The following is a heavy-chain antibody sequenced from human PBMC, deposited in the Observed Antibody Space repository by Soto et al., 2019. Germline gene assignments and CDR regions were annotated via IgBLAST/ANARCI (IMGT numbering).Heavy chain of an antibody. CDR3: AREWDGDGYNSGWFDP. CDR1: GFTFSSYA. V-gene: IGHV3-23*01. J-gene: IGHJ5*02. D-gene: IGHD5-12*01. CDR2: ISGSGGST. Sequence: GGSLRLSCAASGFTFSSYAMSWVRQAPGKGLEWVSAISGSGGSTYYADSVKGRFTISRDNAKNSLYLQMNSLRAEDTAVYYCAREWDGDGYNSGWFDPWGQGTLVTVSS.